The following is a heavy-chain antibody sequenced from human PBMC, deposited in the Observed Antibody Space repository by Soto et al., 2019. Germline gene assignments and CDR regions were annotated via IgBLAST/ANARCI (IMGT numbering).Heavy chain of an antibody. CDR2: IIPIFGRP. CDR3: ARCRIKDSSAWFVRWVLDY. Sequence: QEQLVQSGAEVRKPGSSVKVSCKASGGTFSSYAISWVRQAPGQGLEWMGGIIPIFGRPNYAQKFQGRVTITEEDSTSSVYMELSSLRSEDTAVYYCARCRIKDSSAWFVRWVLDYWGQGTLVTVSS. D-gene: IGHD6-19*01. V-gene: IGHV1-69*01. CDR1: GGTFSSYA. J-gene: IGHJ4*02.